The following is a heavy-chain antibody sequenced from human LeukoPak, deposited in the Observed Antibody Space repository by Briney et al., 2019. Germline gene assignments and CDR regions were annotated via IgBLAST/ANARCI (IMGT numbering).Heavy chain of an antibody. J-gene: IGHJ5*02. V-gene: IGHV3-74*01. CDR2: IDEDGKTI. CDR1: GLTFNSYW. D-gene: IGHD3-3*01. Sequence: GGSLRLSCAASGLTFNSYWMHWVRQAPGKGLVWVSRIDEDGKTIDHADSVKGRFTISRDNAKDTLYLQMSSLRGEGTAVYYCVSDLCGGDDQWGRGTLVTVSS. CDR3: VSDLCGGDDQ.